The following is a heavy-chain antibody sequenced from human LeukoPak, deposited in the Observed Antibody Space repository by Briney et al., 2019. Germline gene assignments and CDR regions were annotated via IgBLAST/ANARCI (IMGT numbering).Heavy chain of an antibody. Sequence: PGGSLRLSCAASGFTFSSYAITWVRQAPGKGLEWVSAISGGGDNTYYADSVKGRFTISRDNSNNMMYLQMNSLRAEDTAVYYCARKGGSGTYYGYYFDSWGQGTLVTVSS. V-gene: IGHV3-23*01. J-gene: IGHJ4*02. CDR3: ARKGGSGTYYGYYFDS. D-gene: IGHD3-10*01. CDR1: GFTFSSYA. CDR2: ISGGGDNT.